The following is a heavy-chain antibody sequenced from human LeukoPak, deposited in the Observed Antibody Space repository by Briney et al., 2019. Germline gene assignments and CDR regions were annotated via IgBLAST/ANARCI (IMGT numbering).Heavy chain of an antibody. D-gene: IGHD2-2*01. V-gene: IGHV1-69*04. J-gene: IGHJ6*03. CDR3: ATKTYCSSTSCYGDYYYYYMDV. Sequence: ASVKVSCKASGGTFSSYAISWVRQAPGQGLEWMGRIIPILGIANYAQKFQGRVTITADESTSTAYMELSSLRSEDTAVYYCATKTYCSSTSCYGDYYYYYMDVWGKGTTVTVSS. CDR2: IIPILGIA. CDR1: GGTFSSYA.